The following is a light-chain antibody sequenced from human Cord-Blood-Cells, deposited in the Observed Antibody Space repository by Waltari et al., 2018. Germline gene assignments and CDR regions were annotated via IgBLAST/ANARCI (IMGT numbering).Light chain of an antibody. CDR3: QQANSVPLT. Sequence: IQMTQSPSSVSASVGHRVTITWRASQGMSSWLACYQQKPGKAPKLLIYAAYSWHSGVPARFSGSGAETDVTLSISRLQPEDVETYDCQQANSVPLTFGGGTKVEIK. CDR1: QGMSSW. J-gene: IGKJ4*02. V-gene: IGKV1-12*01. CDR2: AAY.